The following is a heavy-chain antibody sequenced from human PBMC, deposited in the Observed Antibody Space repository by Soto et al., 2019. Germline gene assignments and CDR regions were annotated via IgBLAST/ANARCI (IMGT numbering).Heavy chain of an antibody. Sequence: QVQLVQSGAEVKKPGSSVKVSCKASGGDFINYGISWVRQAPGQGLEWMGGIIPICRSANYAQKFQGRVTIAADESTTTAYMELTTLTSEDTAVYYCARDRYYDGVGYHYESAYWGQGTLVTVSS. CDR2: IIPICRSA. D-gene: IGHD3-22*01. CDR3: ARDRYYDGVGYHYESAY. J-gene: IGHJ4*02. CDR1: GGDFINYG. V-gene: IGHV1-69*01.